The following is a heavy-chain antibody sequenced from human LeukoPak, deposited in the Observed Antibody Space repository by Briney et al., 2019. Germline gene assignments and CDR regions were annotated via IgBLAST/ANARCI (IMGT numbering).Heavy chain of an antibody. CDR1: GFTFSSYA. CDR2: ISGSGGST. CDR3: AKVYYYDSSGYYPPFDY. D-gene: IGHD3-22*01. Sequence: PGGSLRLSCAASGFTFSSYAMSWVRQAPGEGLEWVSAISGSGGSTYYADSVKGRFTISRDNSKNTLYLQMNSLRAEDTAVYYCAKVYYYDSSGYYPPFDYWGQGTLVTVSS. V-gene: IGHV3-23*01. J-gene: IGHJ4*02.